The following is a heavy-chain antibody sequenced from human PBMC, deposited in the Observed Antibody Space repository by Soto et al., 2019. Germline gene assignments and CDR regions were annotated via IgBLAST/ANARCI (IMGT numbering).Heavy chain of an antibody. CDR3: ARIGYCSGGSCVNTNWFDP. J-gene: IGHJ5*02. V-gene: IGHV4-30-4*01. CDR2: IYYSGST. CDR1: GGSISSGDYY. D-gene: IGHD2-15*01. Sequence: SETLSLTCTVSGGSISSGDYYWSWIRQPPGKGLEWIGYIYYSGSTYYNPSLKSRVTISVDTSKNQFSLKLSSVTAADTAVYYCARIGYCSGGSCVNTNWFDPWGQGTLVTVSS.